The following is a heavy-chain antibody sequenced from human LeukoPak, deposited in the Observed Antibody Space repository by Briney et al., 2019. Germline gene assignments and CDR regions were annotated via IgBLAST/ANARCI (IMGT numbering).Heavy chain of an antibody. CDR1: EFTFSSYS. CDR2: ITNSGNSK. V-gene: IGHV3-48*04. J-gene: IGHJ5*02. Sequence: RGSLRLSCAASEFTFSSYSMNWVRQAPGKGLEWVSYITNSGNSKSYADSVKGRFTISRDNAKNTLYLQMNRLRAEDTAVYYCARSSREDMSGYETWGQGTLVTVSS. D-gene: IGHD5-12*01. CDR3: ARSSREDMSGYET.